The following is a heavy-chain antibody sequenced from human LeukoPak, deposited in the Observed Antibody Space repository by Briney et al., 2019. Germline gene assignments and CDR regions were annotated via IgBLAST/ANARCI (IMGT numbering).Heavy chain of an antibody. CDR3: ATAGATVLTPSGY. V-gene: IGHV1-2*02. CDR2: INPNNGGT. CDR1: GYTFTDYF. D-gene: IGHD4-23*01. J-gene: IGHJ4*02. Sequence: ASVKVSCKASGYTFTDYFMHWVRQAPGQGLEWMEWINPNNGGTNYARKSQGRVTMTRDTSFKTAYMELSRLTSDDTAVYYCATAGATVLTPSGYWGQGTLVTVSS.